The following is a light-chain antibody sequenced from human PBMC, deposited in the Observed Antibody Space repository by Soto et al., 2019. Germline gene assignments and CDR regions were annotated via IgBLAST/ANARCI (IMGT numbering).Light chain of an antibody. Sequence: AIQMTQSPSSLSASLGDRFTITCRASQGIRGDLGWYQQKPGKAPKLLISATSTLQSGVPSRFSGRGSGTNFTLTISSLQPEDFATYYCIQDFITHLTVGQGTKVDIK. CDR3: IQDFITHLT. J-gene: IGKJ1*01. CDR1: QGIRGD. V-gene: IGKV1-6*01. CDR2: ATS.